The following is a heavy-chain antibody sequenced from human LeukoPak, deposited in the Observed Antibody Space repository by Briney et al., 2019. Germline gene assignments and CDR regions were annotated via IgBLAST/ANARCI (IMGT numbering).Heavy chain of an antibody. CDR1: GFTFSSYD. J-gene: IGHJ3*02. Sequence: PGGSLRLSCAASGFTFSSYDMHWVRQATGKGLEWVSAIGTAGDTYYPGSVKGRFTISRENAKNSLYLQMNSLRAGDTAVYYCARAGNYDILTGDDAFDIWGQGTMVTVSS. V-gene: IGHV3-13*01. CDR2: IGTAGDT. CDR3: ARAGNYDILTGDDAFDI. D-gene: IGHD3-9*01.